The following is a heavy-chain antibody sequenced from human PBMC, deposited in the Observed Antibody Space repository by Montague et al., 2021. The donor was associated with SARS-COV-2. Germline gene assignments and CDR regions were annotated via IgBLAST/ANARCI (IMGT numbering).Heavy chain of an antibody. CDR1: GDSVSSNRAT. CDR2: TYYRSKWST. V-gene: IGHV6-1*01. J-gene: IGHJ4*02. CDR3: ASGSFLGVAPGDY. Sequence: CAISGDSVSSNRATWNWIRQSPSRGLEWLGRTYYRSKWSTNYAVSVQSRITVNPDTSKNHFSLQLNSVTPEDTAVYYCASGSFLGVAPGDYWGQGTLVTVSS. D-gene: IGHD3-10*01.